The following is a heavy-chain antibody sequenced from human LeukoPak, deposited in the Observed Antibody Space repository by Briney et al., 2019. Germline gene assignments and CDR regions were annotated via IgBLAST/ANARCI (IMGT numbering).Heavy chain of an antibody. V-gene: IGHV1-46*01. D-gene: IGHD3-22*01. CDR2: INPSGGST. J-gene: IGHJ3*02. CDR1: GYTFTSYY. Sequence: ASVKVSCKASGYTFTSYYMHWVRQAPGQGLEWMGIINPSGGSTSYAQKFQGRVTMTRDTSTSTVYMELRSLRSDDTAVYYCARTVGPGYYDSSGYYTESDAFDIWGQGTMVTVSS. CDR3: ARTVGPGYYDSSGYYTESDAFDI.